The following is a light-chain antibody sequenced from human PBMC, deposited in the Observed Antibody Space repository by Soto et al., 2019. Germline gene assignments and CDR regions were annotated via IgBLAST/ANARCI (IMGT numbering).Light chain of an antibody. CDR2: DTS. J-gene: IGKJ1*01. CDR3: QQRGNWPPT. Sequence: EVVLTQSPATLSLSPGERATLSCRASQAVSTYLAWYQQRPDQAPRLLIYDTSNRATGIPARFSGSGSGIDFTLTISSLEPEDFAIYYCQQRGNWPPTFGQGTKVEI. V-gene: IGKV3-11*01. CDR1: QAVSTY.